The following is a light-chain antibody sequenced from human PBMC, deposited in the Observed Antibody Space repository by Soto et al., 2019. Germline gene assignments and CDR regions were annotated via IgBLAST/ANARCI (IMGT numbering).Light chain of an antibody. CDR2: DAS. V-gene: IGKV1-33*01. CDR1: QDISNY. CDR3: QQYDNLLMYT. J-gene: IGKJ2*01. Sequence: DIQMTQSPSSLSASVGDRVTITCQASQDISNYLNWYQQKPGKAPQLLIYDASNLETGVPSRFSGSGSGTDFPFTISSLQPEDIATYYCQQYDNLLMYTFGQGTKLEIK.